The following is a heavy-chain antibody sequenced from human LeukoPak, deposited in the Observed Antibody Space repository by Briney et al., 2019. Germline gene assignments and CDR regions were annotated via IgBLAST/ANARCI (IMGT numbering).Heavy chain of an antibody. J-gene: IGHJ4*02. CDR1: GYTFTSYG. D-gene: IGHD6-13*01. V-gene: IGHV1-18*01. CDR3: ATDLVWIAATEGPSEFDY. Sequence: ASVKVSCKASGYTFTSYGISWVRQAPGQGLEWMGWISAYNGNTNYAQKFQGRVTMTEDTSTDTAYMELSSLRSEDTAVYYCATDLVWIAATEGPSEFDYWGQGTLVTVSS. CDR2: ISAYNGNT.